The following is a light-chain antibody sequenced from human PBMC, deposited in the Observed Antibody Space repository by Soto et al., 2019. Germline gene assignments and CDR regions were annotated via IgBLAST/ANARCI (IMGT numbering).Light chain of an antibody. CDR1: QSVSSY. V-gene: IGKV3-11*01. CDR3: QQRSNWPRT. Sequence: EIVLTQSPATLSLSPGERATLSCRASQSVSSYLAWYQQKPGQAPRLLIYDASNRATGIPARFSGSGSWTDFTLTISSLESEDFAVYYCQQRSNWPRTFGQGTKVEIK. CDR2: DAS. J-gene: IGKJ1*01.